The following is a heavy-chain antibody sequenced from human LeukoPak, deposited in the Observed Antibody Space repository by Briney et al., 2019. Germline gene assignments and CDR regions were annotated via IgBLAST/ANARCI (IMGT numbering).Heavy chain of an antibody. Sequence: SETLSLTCTVSGGSISSYYWSWIRQPPGKGLEWIGDIYYSGSTNYNPSLKSRVTISGDTSKNQFSLKLSSVTAADTTVYYCARAVGLHYYDSSGYYYFDYWGQGTLVTVSS. CDR1: GGSISSYY. D-gene: IGHD3-22*01. V-gene: IGHV4-59*01. J-gene: IGHJ4*02. CDR2: IYYSGST. CDR3: ARAVGLHYYDSSGYYYFDY.